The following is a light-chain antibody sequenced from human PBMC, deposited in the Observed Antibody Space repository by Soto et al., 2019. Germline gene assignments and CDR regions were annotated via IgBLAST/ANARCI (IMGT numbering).Light chain of an antibody. Sequence: EVVLTQSPGTLSLSPGDRATLSCRASQSVRSNYLAWYQQKPGQAPRLLIFGASSRATGIPDRFSGSGSGTDFSLTISRLELEDFAVYYCQQYGDSPETFGPGTKVDIK. CDR1: QSVRSNY. CDR2: GAS. J-gene: IGKJ3*01. CDR3: QQYGDSPET. V-gene: IGKV3-20*01.